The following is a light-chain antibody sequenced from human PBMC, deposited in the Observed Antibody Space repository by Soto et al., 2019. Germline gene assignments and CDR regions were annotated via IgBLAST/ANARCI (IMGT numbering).Light chain of an antibody. CDR2: YDT. CDR1: NLGSNG. V-gene: IGLV3-21*04. J-gene: IGLJ2*01. CDR3: QVWDGTSDHVL. Sequence: SYELTQPPSVSEAPGKTARITCGGNNLGSNGVHWHQQKPGQAPVLVIYYDTDRPFGIPERFSGSNSGNTATLTISRVEVGDEADYYCQVWDGTSDHVLFGGGTKLTVL.